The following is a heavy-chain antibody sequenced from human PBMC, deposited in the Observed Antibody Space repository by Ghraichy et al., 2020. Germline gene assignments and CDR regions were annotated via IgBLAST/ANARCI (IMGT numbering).Heavy chain of an antibody. Sequence: GGSLRLSCAASGFTFSSYAMSWVRQAPGKGLEWVSSISGSGGSTYYADSVKGRFTISRDNSKNSLYLQMNSLRAEDTAVYYCAKDRNYDYVWGPGNWFDPAGTGTLAAVPS. CDR3: AKDRNYDYVWGPGNWFDP. J-gene: IGHJ5*02. CDR2: ISGSGGST. CDR1: GFTFSSYA. D-gene: IGHD3-16*01. V-gene: IGHV3-23*01.